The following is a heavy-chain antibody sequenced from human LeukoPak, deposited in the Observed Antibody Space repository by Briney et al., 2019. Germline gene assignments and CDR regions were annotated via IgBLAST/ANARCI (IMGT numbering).Heavy chain of an antibody. CDR3: ARDNQDIFGVVSDAFDV. Sequence: SETLSLTCTVSGGSITSYYWSWIRQPPGKGLEWIGYIHYSGSTSYNPSLKSRVTISVDTSNNQFSLQLRSVTAADTAVYYCARDNQDIFGVVSDAFDVWGQGTVLTVSS. CDR2: IHYSGST. J-gene: IGHJ3*01. V-gene: IGHV4-59*01. D-gene: IGHD3-3*02. CDR1: GGSITSYY.